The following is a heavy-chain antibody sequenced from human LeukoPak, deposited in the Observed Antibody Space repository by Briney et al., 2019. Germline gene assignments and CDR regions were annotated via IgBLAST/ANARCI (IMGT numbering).Heavy chain of an antibody. CDR2: ISSSSSTI. V-gene: IGHV3-48*01. Sequence: GGSLRLSCAASGFTFSSCSMNWVRQAPGKGLEWVSYISSSSSTIYYADSVKGRFTISRDNAKNSLYLQMNSLRAEDTAVYYCAREGEDYYYYYMDVWGKGTTVTVSS. CDR3: AREGEDYYYYYMDV. D-gene: IGHD3-16*01. J-gene: IGHJ6*03. CDR1: GFTFSSCS.